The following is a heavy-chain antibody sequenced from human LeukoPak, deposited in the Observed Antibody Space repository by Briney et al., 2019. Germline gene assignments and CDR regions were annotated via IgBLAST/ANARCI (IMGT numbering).Heavy chain of an antibody. J-gene: IGHJ5*02. Sequence: SETLSLTCTVSGGSISSRSYYWGWIRQPPGKGLEWIGSIYYSGSTYYNPSLKSRVTISVDTSKNQFSLKLSSVTVADTAVYYCARNRYYYGSGNYGVPNWFDPWGQGTLVTVSS. V-gene: IGHV4-39*01. D-gene: IGHD3-10*01. CDR3: ARNRYYYGSGNYGVPNWFDP. CDR2: IYYSGST. CDR1: GGSISSRSYY.